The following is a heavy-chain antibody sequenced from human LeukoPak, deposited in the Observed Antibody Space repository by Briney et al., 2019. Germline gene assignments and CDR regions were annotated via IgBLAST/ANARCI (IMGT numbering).Heavy chain of an antibody. J-gene: IGHJ3*01. Sequence: GGSLRLSCAASGFNFSLYAIHWVRQAPGKGLEWVAVISYDGSKTYEADSVKGRFTISRVNSKNTLYLQMNSLRAEDTAVYYCAREYCSGGTCYGAFDLWGQGTMVTVSS. D-gene: IGHD2-15*01. V-gene: IGHV3-30*04. CDR2: ISYDGSKT. CDR1: GFNFSLYA. CDR3: AREYCSGGTCYGAFDL.